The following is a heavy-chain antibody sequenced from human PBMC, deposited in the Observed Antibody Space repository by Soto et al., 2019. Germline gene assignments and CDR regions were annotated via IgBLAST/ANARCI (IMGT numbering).Heavy chain of an antibody. V-gene: IGHV3-23*01. J-gene: IGHJ5*01. CDR2: ISGSGDST. CDR1: GFTFSRYA. Sequence: GGSLRLSCAASGFTFSRYAVSWVRQAPGKGLEWVSAISGSGDSTYYADSVKGRFTISRDNSKNTLYLQMNSLRAEDTAVYYCAKGVGYYDSSGFDSWGQGTLVTVSS. CDR3: AKGVGYYDSSGFDS. D-gene: IGHD3-22*01.